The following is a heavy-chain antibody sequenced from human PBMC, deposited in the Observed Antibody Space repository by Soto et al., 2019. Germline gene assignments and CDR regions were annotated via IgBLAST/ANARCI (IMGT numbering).Heavy chain of an antibody. D-gene: IGHD3-10*01. CDR1: GGSISSYY. CDR3: ARQGVTTRSLWFGESSPFLDY. Sequence: QVQLQESGPGLEKPSETLSLTCTVSGGSISSYYWSWFRQPPGKALECIGYIYYSGSTNYNPSLKSRVTISVDTSKNQFSLKLSSVTAADTAVYYCARQGVTTRSLWFGESSPFLDYWGQGTLVTVSS. CDR2: IYYSGST. V-gene: IGHV4-59*08. J-gene: IGHJ4*02.